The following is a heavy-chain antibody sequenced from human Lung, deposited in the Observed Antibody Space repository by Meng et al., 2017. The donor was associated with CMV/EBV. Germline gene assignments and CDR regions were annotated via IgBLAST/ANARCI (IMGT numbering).Heavy chain of an antibody. J-gene: IGHJ5*02. CDR2: IYYSGST. V-gene: IGHV4-31*03. D-gene: IGHD4-17*01. CDR3: ARTNYGDYNWFDP. CDR1: GGSISSGGFY. Sequence: RQGSGPGMGKPSQSLSLTCTVYGGSISSGGFYWSWIRQHPGKGLEWIGYIYYSGSTYYNPSLRSRVAISIDTSKNQFSLKLTSVTAADTAVYFCARTNYGDYNWFDPWGQGTLVTVSS.